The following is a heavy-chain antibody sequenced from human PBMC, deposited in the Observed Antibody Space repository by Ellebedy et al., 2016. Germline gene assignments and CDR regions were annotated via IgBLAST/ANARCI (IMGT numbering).Heavy chain of an antibody. CDR3: ARGLYFDSSGYHFWFDP. Sequence: GSLRLXCTVSGDSIFNAGAYWSWIRQPPGRGLEWIGYIYHSGSTKINPSLRSRVTMSIDTSKKKFSLTLSSVTAADTAVYFCARGLYFDSSGYHFWFDPWGQGTLVTVSS. CDR1: GDSIFNAGAY. CDR2: IYHSGST. V-gene: IGHV4-61*08. J-gene: IGHJ5*02. D-gene: IGHD3-22*01.